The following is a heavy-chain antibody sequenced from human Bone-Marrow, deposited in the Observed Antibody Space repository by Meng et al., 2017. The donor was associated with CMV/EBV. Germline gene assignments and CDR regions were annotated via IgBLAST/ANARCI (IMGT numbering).Heavy chain of an antibody. Sequence: ESLKISCTVSGGSISSSSYYWGWIRQPPGKGLEWIGSIYYSGSTYYNPSLKSRVTISVDTSKNQFSLKLSSVTAADTAVYYCAKTRRYSSGGLDAWGQGTLVTVSS. CDR2: IYYSGST. D-gene: IGHD6-19*01. J-gene: IGHJ1*01. CDR1: GGSISSSSYY. V-gene: IGHV4-39*01. CDR3: AKTRRYSSGGLDA.